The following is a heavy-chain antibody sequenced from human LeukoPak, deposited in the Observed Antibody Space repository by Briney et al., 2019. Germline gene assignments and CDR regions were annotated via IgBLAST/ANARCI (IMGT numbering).Heavy chain of an antibody. CDR1: GFTFSSYA. CDR3: ARSMVRGVIPLAYYYYYMDV. D-gene: IGHD3-10*01. V-gene: IGHV3-74*01. Sequence: GGSLRLSCAASGFTFSSYAMNWVRQAPGKGLEWVSRINSDGSSTSYADSVKGRFTISRDNAKNTLYLQMNSLRAEDTAVYYCARSMVRGVIPLAYYYYYMDVWGKGTTVTISS. CDR2: INSDGSST. J-gene: IGHJ6*03.